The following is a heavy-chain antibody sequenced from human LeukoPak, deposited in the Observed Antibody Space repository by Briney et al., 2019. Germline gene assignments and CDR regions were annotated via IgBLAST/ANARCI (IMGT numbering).Heavy chain of an antibody. CDR2: IYHSRST. J-gene: IGHJ5*02. CDR3: ARDVGSYSSSRWFDP. V-gene: IGHV4-38-2*02. D-gene: IGHD6-13*01. Sequence: SETLSLTCTVSGYSISSGYYWGWIRQPPGKGLEWIGSIYHSRSTYYNPSLKSRVTISVDTSKNQFSLKLSSVTAADTAVYYCARDVGSYSSSRWFDPWGQGTLVTVSS. CDR1: GYSISSGYY.